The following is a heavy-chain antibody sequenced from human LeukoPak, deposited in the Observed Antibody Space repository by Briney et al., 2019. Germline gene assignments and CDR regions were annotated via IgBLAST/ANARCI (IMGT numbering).Heavy chain of an antibody. Sequence: GGSLRLSCAASGFTFSSDSMNWVRQAPGKGLVWVSRINSDGSSTSYADSVKGRFTISRDNAKNTLYLQMNSLRADDTALYYCARSKIDYWGQGTLVTVSS. CDR2: INSDGSST. CDR3: ARSKIDY. V-gene: IGHV3-74*01. J-gene: IGHJ4*02. D-gene: IGHD4-11*01. CDR1: GFTFSSDS.